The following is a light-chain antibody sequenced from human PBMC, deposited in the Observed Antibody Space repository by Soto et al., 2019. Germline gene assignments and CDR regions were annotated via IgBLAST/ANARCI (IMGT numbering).Light chain of an antibody. V-gene: IGLV1-44*01. J-gene: IGLJ3*02. CDR3: AAWDDSLKGLV. CDR1: TSNIGSNI. CDR2: DTN. Sequence: QPVLTQPPSASGTPGQRITISCSGRTSNIGSNIVAWYQHLPGTAPKLLIYDTNQRPSGVPDRFFGAKSGTSASLAISGLQPDDESHYYCAAWDDSLKGLVFGGGTKVTVL.